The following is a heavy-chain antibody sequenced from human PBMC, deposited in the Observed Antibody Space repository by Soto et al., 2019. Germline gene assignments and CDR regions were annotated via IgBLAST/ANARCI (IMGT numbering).Heavy chain of an antibody. Sequence: SETLSLTCTVSGGSISSGDYYWSWIRQPPGKGLEWIGYFSYSGSTYYNPSLKSRITISVDTSKNQFSLKLSSVTAADTAVYYCAIRHWGNWFDPWGQGTLVTVSS. V-gene: IGHV4-30-4*01. J-gene: IGHJ5*02. CDR2: FSYSGST. D-gene: IGHD3-9*01. CDR3: AIRHWGNWFDP. CDR1: GGSISSGDYY.